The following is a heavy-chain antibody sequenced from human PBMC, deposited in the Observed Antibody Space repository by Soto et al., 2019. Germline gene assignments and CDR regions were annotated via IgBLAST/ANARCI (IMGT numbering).Heavy chain of an antibody. CDR2: ISAYNGNT. CDR1: GYTFTSYG. D-gene: IGHD3-10*01. CDR3: ARDLLLDIKGFGEFTMASLYYYYYGMDV. V-gene: IGHV1-18*01. Sequence: ASVKVSCKASGYTFTSYGISWVRQAPGQGLEWMGWISAYNGNTNYAQKLQGRVTMTTDTSTSRAYMELRSLRSDDTAVYYCARDLLLDIKGFGEFTMASLYYYYYGMDVWGQGTTVTVSS. J-gene: IGHJ6*02.